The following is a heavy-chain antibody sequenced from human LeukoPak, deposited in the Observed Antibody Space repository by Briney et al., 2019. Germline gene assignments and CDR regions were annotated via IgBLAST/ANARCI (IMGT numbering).Heavy chain of an antibody. CDR1: GYTFTGYY. J-gene: IGHJ4*02. Sequence: ASVRVSCKASGYTFTGYYMHWVRQAPGQGLEWMGWINPNSGGTNYAQKFQGRVTMTRDTSISTAYMELSRLRSDDTAVYYCARGWGTNYSNFRGRGYWGQGTLVTVSS. CDR2: INPNSGGT. CDR3: ARGWGTNYSNFRGRGY. D-gene: IGHD4-11*01. V-gene: IGHV1-2*02.